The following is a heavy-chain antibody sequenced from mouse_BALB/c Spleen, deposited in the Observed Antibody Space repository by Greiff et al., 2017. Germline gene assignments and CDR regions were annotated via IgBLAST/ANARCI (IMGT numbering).Heavy chain of an antibody. CDR3: ARNSY. Sequence: QVQLQQSGAELARPGASVKLSCKASGYTFTDYYINWVKQRTGQGLEWIGEIYPGSGNTYYNEKFKGKATLTADKSSSTAYMQLSSLTSEDSAVYFCARNSYWGQGTLVTVSA. CDR1: GYTFTDYY. CDR2: IYPGSGNT. V-gene: IGHV1-77*01. J-gene: IGHJ3*01.